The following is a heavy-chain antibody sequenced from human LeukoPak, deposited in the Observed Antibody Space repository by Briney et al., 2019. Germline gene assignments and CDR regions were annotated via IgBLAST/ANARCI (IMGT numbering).Heavy chain of an antibody. CDR3: AFMVRGVIRDDY. CDR2: IYSGRST. Sequence: GGSLRLSCAASGFTVSTNYMSWVRQAPGQGLEWVSVIYSGRSTYYADSVKGRFTISRDNSKNTLYLQMNSLRAEDTAVYYCAFMVRGVIRDDYWGQGTLVTVS. D-gene: IGHD3-10*01. J-gene: IGHJ4*02. V-gene: IGHV3-53*01. CDR1: GFTVSTNY.